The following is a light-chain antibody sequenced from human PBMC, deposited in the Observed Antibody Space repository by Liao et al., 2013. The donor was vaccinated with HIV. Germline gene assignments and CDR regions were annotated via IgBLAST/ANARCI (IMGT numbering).Light chain of an antibody. CDR1: NIGTKS. CDR3: QVWGTTSDHWV. CDR2: SDS. J-gene: IGLJ3*02. V-gene: IGLV3-21*04. Sequence: SYELTQPPSVSVAPGKTATITCGGHNIGTKSVHWYQQRPGQAPLLVIHSDSDRPSGIPERISGSNFGSTATLTISRVEAGDEADYFCQVWGTTSDHWVFGGGTKLTVL.